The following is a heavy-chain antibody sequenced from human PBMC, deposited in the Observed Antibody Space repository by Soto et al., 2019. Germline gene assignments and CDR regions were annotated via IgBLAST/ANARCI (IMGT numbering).Heavy chain of an antibody. D-gene: IGHD2-15*01. J-gene: IGHJ5*02. CDR1: GFTFSSYG. Sequence: QVQLVESGGGVVQPGRSLRLSCAASGFTFSSYGMHWVRQAPGKGLEWVAVIWYDGSNKYYADSVKGRFTISRDNSKNTLYLQMNSLRAEDTAVYYCARDLMVRGSSRAPIDPWGQGTLVTVSS. V-gene: IGHV3-33*01. CDR2: IWYDGSNK. CDR3: ARDLMVRGSSRAPIDP.